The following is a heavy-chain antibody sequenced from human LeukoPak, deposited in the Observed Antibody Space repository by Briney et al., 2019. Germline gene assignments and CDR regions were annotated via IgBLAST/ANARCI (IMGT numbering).Heavy chain of an antibody. V-gene: IGHV3-7*03. CDR1: GGSFSGYY. CDR3: ARDNPPDY. Sequence: PSETLSLTCAVYGGSFSGYYWSWVRQAPGKGLEWVANIKQDGSEKSYVESVRGRFTISRDNAKNSLYLQLNSLRAEDTALYYCARDNPPDYWGQGTLVTASS. CDR2: IKQDGSEK. J-gene: IGHJ4*02.